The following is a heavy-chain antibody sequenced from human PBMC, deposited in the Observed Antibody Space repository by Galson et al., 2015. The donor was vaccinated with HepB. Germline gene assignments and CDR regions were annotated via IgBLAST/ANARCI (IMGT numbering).Heavy chain of an antibody. D-gene: IGHD3-16*01. CDR1: GFTFDNYG. CDR3: ARESNWGLFDY. CDR2: INWNGGGT. J-gene: IGHJ4*02. Sequence: SLRLSCAASGFTFDNYGMRWVRQAPGKGLEWVSGINWNGGGTGYADSVRGRFTISRDNAKNSLYLQMNSLRVEDTAFYYCARESNWGLFDYLGQGTLVTLSS. V-gene: IGHV3-20*04.